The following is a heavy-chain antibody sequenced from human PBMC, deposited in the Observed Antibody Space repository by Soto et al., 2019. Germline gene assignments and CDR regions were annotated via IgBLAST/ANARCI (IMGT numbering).Heavy chain of an antibody. CDR1: GYSFTSYW. V-gene: IGHV5-51*03. J-gene: IGHJ4*02. D-gene: IGHD5-12*01. Sequence: EVQLVQSGAEVKKPGESLKISCKGSGYSFTSYWIGWVRQMPGKGLEWMGIIYAGDSDTRYSPSFQGQVTISADKSISTAYLQWSSLKASDTAMYYCARLKRDGHNYSPLYYWGQGTLVTVSS. CDR2: IYAGDSDT. CDR3: ARLKRDGHNYSPLYY.